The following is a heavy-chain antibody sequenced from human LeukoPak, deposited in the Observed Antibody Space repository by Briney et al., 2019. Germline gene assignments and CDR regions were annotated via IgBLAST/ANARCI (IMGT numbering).Heavy chain of an antibody. J-gene: IGHJ4*02. CDR3: AKVANQYSISWYYFDY. D-gene: IGHD6-13*01. CDR2: ISGSGGST. V-gene: IGHV3-23*01. Sequence: GGSLRLSCAASGFTFSTYAMSWVRQAPGKGLEWVSAISGSGGSTYYADSVKGRFTISRDNSKNTLYLQMNSLRAEDTAVYYCAKVANQYSISWYYFDYWGQGTLVTVSS. CDR1: GFTFSTYA.